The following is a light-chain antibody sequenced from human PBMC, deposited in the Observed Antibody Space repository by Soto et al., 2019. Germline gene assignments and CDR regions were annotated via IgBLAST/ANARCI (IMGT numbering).Light chain of an antibody. CDR3: LEEFPCPLG. Sequence: AVAMTQSPSSLSASVEDRVTITRRASQGIGPDSAWYKQKPGQAPKLLIFAASILQSGVPSRFSSNGAGTDFTLTISSLQPGDLASYYCLEEFPCPLGVGGVTKVEIK. CDR2: AAS. CDR1: QGIGPD. V-gene: IGKV1-6*02. J-gene: IGKJ4*01.